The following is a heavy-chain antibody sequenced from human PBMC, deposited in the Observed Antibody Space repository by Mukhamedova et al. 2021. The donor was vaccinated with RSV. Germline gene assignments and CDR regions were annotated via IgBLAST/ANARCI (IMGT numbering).Heavy chain of an antibody. Sequence: QRAGSGLEWIGRVYTTGTTTYNPSFKSRATMSIDLSSNQFFLRLASVTAADTAVYFCASPSTGTSASDILGQGTKVSVSA. CDR3: ASPSTGTSASDI. V-gene: IGHV4-59*10. J-gene: IGHJ3*02. CDR2: VYTTGTT. D-gene: IGHD1-1*01.